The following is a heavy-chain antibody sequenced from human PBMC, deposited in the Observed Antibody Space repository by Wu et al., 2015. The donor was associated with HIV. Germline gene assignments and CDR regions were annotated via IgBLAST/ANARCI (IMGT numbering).Heavy chain of an antibody. V-gene: IGHV1-8*01. D-gene: IGHD6-13*01. CDR3: ARAPYSSSTSRWFDP. Sequence: QVQLVQSGAEVKKPGASVKVSCKASGYSFINYDINWVRQATGQGLEWMGWMNPNSGNTGYAQKFQGRVTMTRNSSISIAYMELRNLRSEDAAVYYCARAPYSSSTSRWFDPWGQGTLVTVSS. CDR1: GYSFINYD. CDR2: MNPNSGNT. J-gene: IGHJ5*02.